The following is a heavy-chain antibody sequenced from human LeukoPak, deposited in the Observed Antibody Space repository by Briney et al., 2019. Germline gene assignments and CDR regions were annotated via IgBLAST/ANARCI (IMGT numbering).Heavy chain of an antibody. CDR2: IGTAGDT. Sequence: PGGSLRLSCAASGFTFSSYDMHWVRQATGKGLEWVPAIGTAGDTYYPGSVKGRSTISRENAKNSLYLQMNSLRAGDTAVYYCARGTYDSSGWYEGHFDYWGQGTLVTVSS. J-gene: IGHJ4*02. CDR3: ARGTYDSSGWYEGHFDY. D-gene: IGHD6-19*01. CDR1: GFTFSSYD. V-gene: IGHV3-13*01.